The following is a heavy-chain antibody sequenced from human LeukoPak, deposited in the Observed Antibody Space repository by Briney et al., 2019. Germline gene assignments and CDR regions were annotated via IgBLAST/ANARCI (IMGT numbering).Heavy chain of an antibody. CDR3: AAHHSPTAASDY. D-gene: IGHD2-2*01. CDR1: GFTFRNYG. Sequence: PGGSLRLSCAASGFTFRNYGMHWVRQAPGKGLEWVSSISSSSSYIYYADSVKGRFTISRDNAKNSLYLQMNSLRAEDTAVYYCAAHHSPTAASDYWGQGTLVTVSS. V-gene: IGHV3-21*01. J-gene: IGHJ4*02. CDR2: ISSSSSYI.